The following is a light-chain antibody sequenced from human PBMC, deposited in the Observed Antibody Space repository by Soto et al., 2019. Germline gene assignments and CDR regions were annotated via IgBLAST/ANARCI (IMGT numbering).Light chain of an antibody. CDR3: QQRYNWPIT. V-gene: IGKV3-11*01. Sequence: EIVLTQPPATLSLSPGETATLSCRATQSVTAYIGWYQLRPGQAPRLLIYADSNRATGIPARFSGSGSGTDFTLTISSLEPEDFSVYYCQQRYNWPITFGQGTRLEIK. CDR2: ADS. J-gene: IGKJ5*01. CDR1: QSVTAY.